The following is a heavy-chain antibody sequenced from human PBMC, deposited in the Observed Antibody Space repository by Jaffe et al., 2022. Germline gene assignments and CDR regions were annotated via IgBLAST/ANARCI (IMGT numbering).Heavy chain of an antibody. CDR1: GFTFSRYE. Sequence: EVQLVESGGGLVQPGGSLRLSCAASGFTFSRYEMNWVRQAPGKGLEWISYISSDGSSIYYADSVKGRFTISRDNTKNSLFLQMNSLRAEDTAAYYCAREFATPYYYDSSAYYPGETFDFWGQGTMVTVSS. J-gene: IGHJ3*01. D-gene: IGHD3-22*01. CDR3: AREFATPYYYDSSAYYPGETFDF. V-gene: IGHV3-48*03. CDR2: ISSDGSSI.